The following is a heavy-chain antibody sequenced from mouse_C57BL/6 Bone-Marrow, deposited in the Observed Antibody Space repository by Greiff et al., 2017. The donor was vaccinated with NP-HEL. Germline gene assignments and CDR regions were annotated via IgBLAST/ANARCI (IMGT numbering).Heavy chain of an antibody. CDR1: VYTFTSYG. J-gene: IGHJ2*01. CDR3: ARARYGYS. V-gene: IGHV1-81*01. Sequence: QVQLQQSGAELARPVASVQLSCPASVYTFTSYGISWVKHRTGQGLEWIGEIYPRSGNTFYNEKFKGKATLTADKSSSTAYMELRSLTSEDAAVYFCARARYGYSWGQGTTLTVSS. D-gene: IGHD2-2*01. CDR2: IYPRSGNT.